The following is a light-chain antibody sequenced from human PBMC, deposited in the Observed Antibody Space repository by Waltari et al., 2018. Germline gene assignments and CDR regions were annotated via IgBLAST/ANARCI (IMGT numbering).Light chain of an antibody. J-gene: IGKJ2*01. CDR2: GAS. Sequence: EIVLPQSPGTLSLSPGERATLSCRASQSVRNNYLAWYQQKPGQAPRLLIYGASSRATGIPDRFRGSGSGTDFTLTISRLEPEDFAVYYCQQYGTSPPYTFGQGTKLEIK. V-gene: IGKV3-20*01. CDR1: QSVRNNY. CDR3: QQYGTSPPYT.